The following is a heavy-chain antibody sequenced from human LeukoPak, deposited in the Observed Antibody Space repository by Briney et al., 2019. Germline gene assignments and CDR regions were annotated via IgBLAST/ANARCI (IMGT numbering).Heavy chain of an antibody. CDR1: GFTFGSYA. V-gene: IGHV3-23*01. D-gene: IGHD1-26*01. J-gene: IGHJ3*02. Sequence: PGGSLRLSCVASGFTFGSYAMSWVRQAPGKGLEWVSAISGSGGNTFYADSVKGRFTISRDNSKNTLYLQMNSLRAEDTAVYYCAKEMGAAWVDAIDIWGQGTMVTVSS. CDR2: ISGSGGNT. CDR3: AKEMGAAWVDAIDI.